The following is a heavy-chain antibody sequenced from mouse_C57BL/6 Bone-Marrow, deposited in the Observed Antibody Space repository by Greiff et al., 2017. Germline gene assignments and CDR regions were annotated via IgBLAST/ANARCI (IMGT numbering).Heavy chain of an antibody. J-gene: IGHJ3*01. CDR3: APHSNWFAY. V-gene: IGHV1-82*01. CDR1: GYAFSSSW. D-gene: IGHD2-5*01. Sequence: QAQLQQSGPELVKPGASVKISCKASGYAFSSSWMNWVKQRPGKGLEWIGRIYPGDGDTNYNGKFKGKATLTADKSSSTAYMQLSSLTSEDSAVYFCAPHSNWFAYWGQGTLVTVSA. CDR2: IYPGDGDT.